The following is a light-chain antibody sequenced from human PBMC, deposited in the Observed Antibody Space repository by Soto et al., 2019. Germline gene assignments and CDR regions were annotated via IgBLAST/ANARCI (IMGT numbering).Light chain of an antibody. CDR2: DVS. V-gene: IGLV2-14*01. CDR3: SSYTSSSTVL. J-gene: IGLJ2*01. CDR1: SSDVGGYNY. Sequence: QSALTQPASVSGSPGQSITISCTGTSSDVGGYNYVSWYQQHPGKAPKLTIYDVSNRPSGVSNRFSGSKSGNTASLTISGLQAEDEADYYCSSYTSSSTVLFGGWTKLTVL.